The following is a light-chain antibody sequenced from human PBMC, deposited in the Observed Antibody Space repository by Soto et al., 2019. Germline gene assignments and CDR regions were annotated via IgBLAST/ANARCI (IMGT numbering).Light chain of an antibody. CDR2: EVS. V-gene: IGLV2-14*01. Sequence: QSALTQPASVSGSPGQSITISCTGTSSDVGGYNYVSWYQQHPGKAPKLMMYEVSNRPSGVYNRFSGSKSGNTASLTISGLQAEDEADYYGSSYTSSSTLEVVFGGGTKVTVL. J-gene: IGLJ2*01. CDR3: SSYTSSSTLEVV. CDR1: SSDVGGYNY.